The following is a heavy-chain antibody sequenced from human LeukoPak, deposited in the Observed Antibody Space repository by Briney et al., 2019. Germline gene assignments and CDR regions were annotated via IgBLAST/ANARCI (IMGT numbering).Heavy chain of an antibody. CDR1: GYSFTSYW. J-gene: IGHJ4*02. V-gene: IGHV5-51*01. CDR2: IYPGDSDT. Sequence: GESLKISCKGSGYSFTSYWIGWVRQMPGKGLEWLGIIYPGDSDTRYSPSFQGQVTISADKSISTAYLQWSSLKASDTAMYYCARRRDLYSGSYYPFDYWGQGTLVTVSS. D-gene: IGHD1-26*01. CDR3: ARRRDLYSGSYYPFDY.